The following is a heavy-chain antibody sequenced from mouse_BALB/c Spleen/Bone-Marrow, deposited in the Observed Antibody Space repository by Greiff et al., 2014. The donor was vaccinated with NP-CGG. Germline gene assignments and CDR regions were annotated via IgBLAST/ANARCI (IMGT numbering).Heavy chain of an antibody. CDR2: IDPANGNT. J-gene: IGHJ3*01. Sequence: EVQLQQSGAELVKLGASVKLSCTASGFNIKDTYMHWVKQRPEQGLEWIGRIDPANGNTKYDPKFQGKATITADTSSNTAYLQLSSLTSEDTAVYYCAIYYYGSSGFAYWGQGTLVTVSA. CDR3: AIYYYGSSGFAY. V-gene: IGHV14-3*02. D-gene: IGHD1-1*01. CDR1: GFNIKDTY.